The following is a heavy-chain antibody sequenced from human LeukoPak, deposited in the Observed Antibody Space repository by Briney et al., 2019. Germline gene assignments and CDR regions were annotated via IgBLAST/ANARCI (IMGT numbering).Heavy chain of an antibody. CDR1: GGTFSSYA. CDR2: IIPIFGTA. J-gene: IGHJ4*02. V-gene: IGHV1-69*13. CDR3: ARDLNRIDY. Sequence: ASVKVPCKASGGTFSSYAISWVRQAPGQGLEWMGGIIPIFGTANYAQKFQGRVTITADESTSTAYMELRSLRSDDTAVYYCARDLNRIDYWGQGTLVTVSS.